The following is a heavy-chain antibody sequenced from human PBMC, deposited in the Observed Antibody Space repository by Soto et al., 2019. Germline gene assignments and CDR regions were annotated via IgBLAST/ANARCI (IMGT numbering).Heavy chain of an antibody. CDR3: ARWGTVTTGRYFQH. D-gene: IGHD4-17*01. Sequence: QVQLVESGGGVVQPGRSLRLSCAASGFTFSSYGMHWVRQAPGKGLEWVAVIWYDGSNKYYADSVKGRFTISSNNSKNALYLQMNSQRAEGTAVYYCARWGTVTTGRYFQHWGQGTLVTVSS. CDR2: IWYDGSNK. V-gene: IGHV3-33*01. J-gene: IGHJ1*01. CDR1: GFTFSSYG.